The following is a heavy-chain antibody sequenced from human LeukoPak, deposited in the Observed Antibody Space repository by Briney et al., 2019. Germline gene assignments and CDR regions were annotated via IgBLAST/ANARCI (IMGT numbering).Heavy chain of an antibody. D-gene: IGHD6-19*01. Sequence: GGSLRLSCAASGFTFSDYYMSWIRQAPGKGLEWVSYISSSGSTIYYADSVKGRFTISRDNAKNSLYLQMNRLRAEDTAVYYCAREDRYSSGWRSYAFDIWGQGTMVTVSS. J-gene: IGHJ3*02. CDR2: ISSSGSTI. CDR1: GFTFSDYY. CDR3: AREDRYSSGWRSYAFDI. V-gene: IGHV3-11*04.